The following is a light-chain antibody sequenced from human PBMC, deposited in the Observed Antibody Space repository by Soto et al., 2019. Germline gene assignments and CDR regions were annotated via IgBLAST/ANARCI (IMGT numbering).Light chain of an antibody. CDR2: DDN. J-gene: IGLJ1*01. V-gene: IGLV1-51*01. CDR3: GSWDSSLSAYV. CDR1: SSNIGGNS. Sequence: QSALTQPPSVSAAPGQKVTISCSGSSSNIGGNSVSWYQQLPGTAPKLLIYDDNKRPSGIPDRFSGSKSGTSATLGITGFQTGDEAHYYCGSWDSSLSAYVFGSGTKVTVL.